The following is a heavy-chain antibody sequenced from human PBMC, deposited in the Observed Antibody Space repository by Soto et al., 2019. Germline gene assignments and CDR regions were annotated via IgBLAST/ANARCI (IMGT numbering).Heavy chain of an antibody. D-gene: IGHD5-12*01. CDR1: GFTFSNYA. CDR3: VKGYSGYDYYFDY. V-gene: IGHV3-64D*06. CDR2: ISNNGGST. Sequence: GGSLRLSCSASGFTFSNYAMHWVRQAPGKGLEYVSAISNNGGSTYYADSVKGRFTISRDNSKNTLYLQMSSLRAEDTAVYYCVKGYSGYDYYFDYWGQGTLVTVSS. J-gene: IGHJ4*02.